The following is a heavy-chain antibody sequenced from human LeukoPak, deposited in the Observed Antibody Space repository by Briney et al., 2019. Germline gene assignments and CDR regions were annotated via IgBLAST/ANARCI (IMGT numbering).Heavy chain of an antibody. Sequence: GGSLRLSCAASGLTFSSYGMNWVRQAPGKGLEWVAAISGSGDSTYHADSVRGRFTVSRDNSKNTLYLQMKSLSAEDTAVYYCAKVTGSGSYLADAFDIWGHGTVVTVSS. J-gene: IGHJ3*02. V-gene: IGHV3-23*01. D-gene: IGHD3-10*01. CDR3: AKVTGSGSYLADAFDI. CDR1: GLTFSSYG. CDR2: ISGSGDST.